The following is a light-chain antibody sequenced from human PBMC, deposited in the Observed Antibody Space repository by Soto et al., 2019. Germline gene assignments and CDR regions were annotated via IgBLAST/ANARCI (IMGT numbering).Light chain of an antibody. V-gene: IGLV2-8*01. CDR2: EVT. CDR3: SSFASSNTWV. CDR1: SSDVGAYNY. J-gene: IGLJ3*02. Sequence: QTVVTQPPSASGSPGQSVTISCTGTSSDVGAYNYVSWYQQHAGKAPKLVIYEVTKRPSGVPDRFSGSKSANTASLTVSGLQAEDEADYHCSSFASSNTWVFGAGTKLTVL.